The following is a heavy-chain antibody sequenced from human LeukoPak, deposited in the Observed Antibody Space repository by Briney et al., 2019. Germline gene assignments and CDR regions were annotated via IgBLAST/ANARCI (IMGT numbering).Heavy chain of an antibody. CDR2: IFSSGST. V-gene: IGHV4-4*09. J-gene: IGHJ4*02. Sequence: PSETLSLTCTVSGGSISSYYWSWIRQPPGKGLEWIGYIFSSGSTTYNPSLKSRVNISVNTSKNQFSLKLISVTAADTAVYYCARHAIECSKGLCHRAHCDYWGQGTLVAVSS. CDR3: ARHAIECSKGLCHRAHCDY. D-gene: IGHD2-8*01. CDR1: GGSISSYY.